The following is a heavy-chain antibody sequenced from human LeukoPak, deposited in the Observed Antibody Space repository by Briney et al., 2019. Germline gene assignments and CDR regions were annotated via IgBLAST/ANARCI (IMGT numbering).Heavy chain of an antibody. CDR3: ARGRYSGSYGDY. Sequence: AGGSLRLSCAASGFTFSSYAMHWVRQAPGKGLEWVAVISYDGSNKYYADSVEGRFTISRDNSKNTLYPQMNSLRAEDTAVYYCARGRYSGSYGDYWGQGTLVTVSS. CDR1: GFTFSSYA. CDR2: ISYDGSNK. J-gene: IGHJ4*02. D-gene: IGHD1-26*01. V-gene: IGHV3-30*04.